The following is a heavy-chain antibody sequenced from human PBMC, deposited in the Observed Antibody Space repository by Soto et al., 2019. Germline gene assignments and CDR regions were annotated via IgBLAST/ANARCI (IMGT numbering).Heavy chain of an antibody. V-gene: IGHV3-30*18. J-gene: IGHJ4*02. D-gene: IGHD3-22*01. Sequence: PGGSLRLSCAASGFTFSSYGMHWVRQAPGKGLEWVAVISYDGSNKYYADSVKGRFTISRDNSKNTLYLQMNSLRAEDTAVYYCAKDPGGGITMIVVDPPSDYWGQGTLVTVSS. CDR2: ISYDGSNK. CDR1: GFTFSSYG. CDR3: AKDPGGGITMIVVDPPSDY.